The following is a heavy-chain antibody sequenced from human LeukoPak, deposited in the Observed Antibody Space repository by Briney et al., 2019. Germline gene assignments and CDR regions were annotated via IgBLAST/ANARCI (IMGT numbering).Heavy chain of an antibody. J-gene: IGHJ4*02. CDR3: ARTVLTGYSTLDY. CDR2: IIPIFGTA. D-gene: IGHD3-9*01. V-gene: IGHV1-69*05. CDR1: GGTFSSYA. Sequence: ASVNVSCKASGGTFSSYAISWVRQAPGQGLEWMGGIIPIFGTANYAQKFQGRVTITTDESTSTAYMELSSLRSEDTAVYYCARTVLTGYSTLDYWGQGTLVTVSS.